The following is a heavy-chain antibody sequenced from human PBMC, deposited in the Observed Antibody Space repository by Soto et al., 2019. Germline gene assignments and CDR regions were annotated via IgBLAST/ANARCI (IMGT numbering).Heavy chain of an antibody. J-gene: IGHJ5*02. CDR1: GGSISSSSYY. Sequence: SETLSLTCTVSGGSISSSSYYWGWIRQPPGKGLEWIGSIYYSGSTYYNPSLKSRVTISVDTSKNQFSLKLSSVTAADTAVYYCARRRAAVVAATHWFDPWGQGTLVTVSS. D-gene: IGHD2-15*01. CDR2: IYYSGST. V-gene: IGHV4-39*01. CDR3: ARRRAAVVAATHWFDP.